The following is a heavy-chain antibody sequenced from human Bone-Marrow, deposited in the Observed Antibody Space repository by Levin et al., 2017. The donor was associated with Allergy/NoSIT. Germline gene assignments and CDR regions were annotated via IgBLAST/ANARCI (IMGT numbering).Heavy chain of an antibody. V-gene: IGHV3-23*01. CDR2: ISGSGGST. Sequence: GESLKISCAASGFTFSSYAMSWVRQAPGKGLEWVSAISGSGGSTYYADSVKGRFTISRDNSKNTLYLQMNSLRAEDTAVYYCATGHMFGSGSVRNYDAFDIWGQGTMVTVSS. CDR1: GFTFSSYA. D-gene: IGHD3-10*01. CDR3: ATGHMFGSGSVRNYDAFDI. J-gene: IGHJ3*02.